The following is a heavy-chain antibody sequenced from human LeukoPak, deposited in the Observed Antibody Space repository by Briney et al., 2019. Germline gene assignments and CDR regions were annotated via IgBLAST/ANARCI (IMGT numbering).Heavy chain of an antibody. CDR1: GFTFSSYA. V-gene: IGHV3-23*01. Sequence: PGGSLRLSCAASGFTFSSYAMSWVRQAPGKGLEWVSAISGSGGSTYYADSVKGRFTISRDNSKNTLYLQMNSLRAEDTAVYYCAKDFRVVVIFLLDYWGQGTLVTVSS. CDR3: AKDFRVVVIFLLDY. D-gene: IGHD3-22*01. CDR2: ISGSGGST. J-gene: IGHJ4*02.